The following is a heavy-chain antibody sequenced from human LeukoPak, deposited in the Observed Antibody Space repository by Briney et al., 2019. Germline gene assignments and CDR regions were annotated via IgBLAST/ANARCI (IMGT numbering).Heavy chain of an antibody. CDR3: VKDMCRIAGPAPGG. V-gene: IGHV3-64D*09. CDR1: GFTFSNYT. J-gene: IGHJ4*02. CDR2: ISSNGGST. Sequence: GGSLRLSCSASGFTFSNYTMHWFRQAPGKGLEYVSSISSNGGSTYSADSVKGRFTISRDNSKNTLYLQMSSLRAEDTAVYCCVKDMCRIAGPAPGGWGQGTLVTVSS. D-gene: IGHD6-13*01.